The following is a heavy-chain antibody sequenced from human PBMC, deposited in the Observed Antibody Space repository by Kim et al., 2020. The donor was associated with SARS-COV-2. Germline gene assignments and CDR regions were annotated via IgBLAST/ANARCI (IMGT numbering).Heavy chain of an antibody. CDR3: ARERPPYDSSGYYLDY. CDR2: IYSGGST. CDR1: GFTVSSNY. V-gene: IGHV3-53*01. Sequence: GGSLRLSCAASGFTVSSNYMSWVRQAPGKGLEWVSVIYSGGSTYYADYVKGRFTISRDNSKNMLYLQMNSLRAEDTAVYYCARERPPYDSSGYYLDYWGQGTLVTVSS. D-gene: IGHD3-22*01. J-gene: IGHJ4*02.